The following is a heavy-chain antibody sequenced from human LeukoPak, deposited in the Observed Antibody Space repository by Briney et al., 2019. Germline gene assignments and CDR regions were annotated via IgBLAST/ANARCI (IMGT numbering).Heavy chain of an antibody. CDR3: ARDDYVWGSYRYNWFDP. CDR2: IYTSGGT. J-gene: IGHJ5*02. D-gene: IGHD3-16*02. V-gene: IGHV4-61*02. CDR1: GGSISSGSYY. Sequence: KPSETLSLTCTVSGGSISSGSYYWSWIRQPAGKGLEWIGRIYTSGGTNYNPSLKSRVTISVDTSKNQFSLKLSSVTAADTAVYYCARDDYVWGSYRYNWFDPWGQGTLVTVSS.